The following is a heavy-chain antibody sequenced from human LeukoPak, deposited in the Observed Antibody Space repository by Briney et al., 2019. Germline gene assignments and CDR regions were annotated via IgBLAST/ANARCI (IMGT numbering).Heavy chain of an antibody. CDR1: GFSITIYA. CDR2: ITGSGAHT. Sequence: GGSLRLSCAASGFSITIYAMTWVRRAPGKGLEWVSSITGSGAHTSYADSVKGRFTISRDNSRNRLYLQMNSLRAEDTAIYYCAKDPSGDYVGVFDYWGPGTLVTVSS. D-gene: IGHD4-17*01. CDR3: AKDPSGDYVGVFDY. V-gene: IGHV3-23*01. J-gene: IGHJ4*02.